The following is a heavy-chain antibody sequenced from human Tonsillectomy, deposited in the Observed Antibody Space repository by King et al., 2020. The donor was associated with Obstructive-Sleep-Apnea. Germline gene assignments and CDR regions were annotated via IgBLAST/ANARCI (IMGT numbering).Heavy chain of an antibody. CDR2: IYPGDSDT. CDR3: ARLPGGYGLSYFDY. J-gene: IGHJ4*02. Sequence: GQLVQSGAEVKKPGESLRTSCENSGYSFTDYWIAWVRQMPGKGLEWMGSIYPGDSDTRYSPSFQGQVTISADKSISTAYLQWSSLKASDTAMYYCARLPGGYGLSYFDYWGQGTLVTVSS. CDR1: GYSFTDYW. V-gene: IGHV5-51*01. D-gene: IGHD5-12*01.